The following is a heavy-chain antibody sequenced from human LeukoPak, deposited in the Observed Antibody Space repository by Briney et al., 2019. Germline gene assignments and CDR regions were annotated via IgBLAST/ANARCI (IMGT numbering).Heavy chain of an antibody. D-gene: IGHD1-26*01. J-gene: IGHJ4*02. V-gene: IGHV3-74*03. CDR3: ARAAVGAQVDF. CDR1: GFTLTGYW. Sequence: GGSLRLSCAASGFTLTGYWMHWVSQAPGRGLVWVSRINSDGSSTKYADSVKGRFTISRDNAKNTLYLQMNSLRAEGTGVYYCARAAVGAQVDFWGQGTLVTVSS. CDR2: INSDGSST.